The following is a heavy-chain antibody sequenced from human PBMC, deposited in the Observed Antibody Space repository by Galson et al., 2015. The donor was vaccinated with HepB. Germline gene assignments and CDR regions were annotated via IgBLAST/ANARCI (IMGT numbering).Heavy chain of an antibody. CDR2: IRSKANSYAT. D-gene: IGHD5-24*01. CDR1: GFTFSNYA. Sequence: SLRLSCAASGFTFSNYAMSWVRQAPGKGLEWVGRIRSKANSYATAYAASVKGRFTISRDDSKNTAYLQMNSLKTEDTAVYYCTSERGLQYEFDYWGQGTLVTVSS. V-gene: IGHV3-73*01. J-gene: IGHJ4*02. CDR3: TSERGLQYEFDY.